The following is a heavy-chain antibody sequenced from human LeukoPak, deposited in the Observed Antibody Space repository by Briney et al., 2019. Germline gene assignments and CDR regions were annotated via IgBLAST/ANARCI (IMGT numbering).Heavy chain of an antibody. J-gene: IGHJ4*02. CDR2: ISSSGSTI. V-gene: IGHV3-48*03. CDR3: TTSNRFWGRSDS. Sequence: GGSLRLSCAASGFTFSSYEMNWVRQAPGKGLEWVSYISSSGSTIYYADSVKGRFTISRDNAKNSLYLQMNSLRADDTGTYYCTTSNRFWGRSDSWGQGTLVTVSS. D-gene: IGHD3-16*01. CDR1: GFTFSSYE.